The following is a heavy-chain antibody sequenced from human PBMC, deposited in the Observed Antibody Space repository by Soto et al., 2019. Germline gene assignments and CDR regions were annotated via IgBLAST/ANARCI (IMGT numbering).Heavy chain of an antibody. D-gene: IGHD3-10*01. CDR2: FRSSGDDGTT. V-gene: IGHV3-23*01. Sequence: GGSLRLSCAASGFTFSSYSMSWVRQAPGKGLEWVSGFRSSGDDGTTYYADSVKGRFTISRDNSKNTLFLQMDNLRAEDTAIYYCAKKVNSGPGSQYFDYWGQGTLVTVSS. CDR1: GFTFSSYS. J-gene: IGHJ4*02. CDR3: AKKVNSGPGSQYFDY.